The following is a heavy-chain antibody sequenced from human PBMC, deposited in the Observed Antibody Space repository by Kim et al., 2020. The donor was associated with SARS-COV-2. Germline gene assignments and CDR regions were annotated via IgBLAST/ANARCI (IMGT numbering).Heavy chain of an antibody. CDR1: GFNFGDWG. V-gene: IGHV3-20*04. D-gene: IGHD6-25*01. CDR3: ARDNVYDKSGFHGLLLDD. Sequence: GGSLRLSCAASGFNFGDWGMSWVRHKPGRGLEWICGITWEGEKTGYVDAVRGRFTISRDVAQRSLYLQMDSLRAEDTAIYFCARDNVYDKSGFHGLLLDDWGQGTLVTVSS. J-gene: IGHJ4*02. CDR2: ITWEGEKT.